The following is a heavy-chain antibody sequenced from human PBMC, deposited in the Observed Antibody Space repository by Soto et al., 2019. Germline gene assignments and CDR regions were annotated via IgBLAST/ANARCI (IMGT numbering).Heavy chain of an antibody. Sequence: GGSLRLSCAASGFTVSSNYMSWVRQAPGKGLEWVSVIYSGGSTYYAVSVKGRFTISRDKSKNTPYLQMNSLRAEDTAVYYWAGTIMDAAVVVVAAPDLPNYYYYMDVWGKGTTVTVSS. CDR2: IYSGGST. J-gene: IGHJ6*03. CDR1: GFTVSSNY. D-gene: IGHD2-15*01. V-gene: IGHV3-66*01. CDR3: AGTIMDAAVVVVAAPDLPNYYYYMDV.